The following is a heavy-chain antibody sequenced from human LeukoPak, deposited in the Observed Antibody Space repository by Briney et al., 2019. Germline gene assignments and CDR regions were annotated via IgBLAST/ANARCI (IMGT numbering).Heavy chain of an antibody. D-gene: IGHD6-19*01. Sequence: SETLSLTCAVSGGSISSSNWWSWVRQPPGKGLEWIGEINHSGSTNYNPSLKSRVTISVDTSKNQFSLKLSSVTAADTAVYYCARLERRGAYSSGWYEFNWFDPWGQGTLVTVSS. V-gene: IGHV4-4*02. CDR1: GGSISSSNW. CDR3: ARLERRGAYSSGWYEFNWFDP. J-gene: IGHJ5*02. CDR2: INHSGST.